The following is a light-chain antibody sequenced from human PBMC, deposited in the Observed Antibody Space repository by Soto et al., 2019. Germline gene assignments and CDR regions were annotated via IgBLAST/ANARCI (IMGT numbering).Light chain of an antibody. J-gene: IGKJ5*01. CDR2: KVS. Sequence: DVVLTQSPLSLPVTLGQPASISCRSSQSLVYSDGNTYLNWFHQRPGQSPRRLIFKVSSRDSGVPDRFSGSGSGTDFTLRISRVEAEDVGVYYCMKGTHWPLTFGQGTRLEIK. CDR3: MKGTHWPLT. V-gene: IGKV2-30*01. CDR1: QSLVYSDGNTY.